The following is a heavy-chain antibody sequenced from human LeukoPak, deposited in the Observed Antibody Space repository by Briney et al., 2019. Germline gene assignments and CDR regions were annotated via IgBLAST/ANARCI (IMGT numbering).Heavy chain of an antibody. J-gene: IGHJ4*02. CDR2: ISAYNGNT. Sequence: ASVKVSCKASGYSFTNYGITWVRQAPGQGLEWMGWISAYNGNTNYAQKLQGRVTMTTDTSTSTAYVGLRSLRSDDTAVYYCARPGWTIFGVGLSYAHFDYWGQGTLVTVSS. CDR1: GYSFTNYG. V-gene: IGHV1-18*01. D-gene: IGHD3-3*01. CDR3: ARPGWTIFGVGLSYAHFDY.